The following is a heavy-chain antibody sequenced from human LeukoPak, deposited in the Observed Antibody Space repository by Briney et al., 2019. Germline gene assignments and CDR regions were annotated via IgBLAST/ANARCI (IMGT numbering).Heavy chain of an antibody. CDR1: GFTFSSYS. J-gene: IGHJ3*02. CDR3: VRDVRRWLQAGGAFDI. CDR2: MSNSGENT. D-gene: IGHD5-24*01. V-gene: IGHV3-30*03. Sequence: PWGSLRLSCAASGFTFSSYSMQWVRQTPGKGLEWVGIMSNSGENTFYGEAVKGRFTISRDNSQNTLYLQMNSLRPEDTAVYYCVRDVRRWLQAGGAFDIWGQGTMVTVSS.